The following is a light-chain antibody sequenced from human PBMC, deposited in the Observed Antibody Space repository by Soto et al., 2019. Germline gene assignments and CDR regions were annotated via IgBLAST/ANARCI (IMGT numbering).Light chain of an antibody. CDR2: SAS. CDR3: QQSYRMPYT. V-gene: IGKV1-39*01. J-gene: IGKJ2*01. Sequence: DIQMTQSPSSLSASVGDRVTITCRASQSFTTVLNWYQQKPGRAPSLLIYSASTLQSGVPSRVSGSGSGTDFTLTISSLQPEDFATYYCQQSYRMPYTFGQGTRL. CDR1: QSFTTV.